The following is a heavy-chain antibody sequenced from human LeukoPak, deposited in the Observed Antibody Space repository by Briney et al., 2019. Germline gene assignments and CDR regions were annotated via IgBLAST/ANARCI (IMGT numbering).Heavy chain of an antibody. V-gene: IGHV4-59*12. Sequence: KASETLSLTCTVSGGSINSSYWSWIRQPPGKGLEWIGYIYYSGNTNYTPSLKSRVTISVDTSKNQFSLKLSSVTAADTAVYYCARVGWVPGLVGATLYFFDYWGQGTLVTVSS. CDR2: IYYSGNT. CDR1: GGSINSSY. D-gene: IGHD1-26*01. CDR3: ARVGWVPGLVGATLYFFDY. J-gene: IGHJ4*02.